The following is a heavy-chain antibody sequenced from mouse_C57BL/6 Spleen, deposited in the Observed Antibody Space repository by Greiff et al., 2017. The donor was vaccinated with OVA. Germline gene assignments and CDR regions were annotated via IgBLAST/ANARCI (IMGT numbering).Heavy chain of an antibody. D-gene: IGHD1-1*01. CDR2: IDPSDSYT. Sequence: QVQLKQSGAELVMPGASVKLSCKASGYTFTSYWMHWVKQRPGQGLEWIGEIDPSDSYTNYNQKFKGKSTLTVDKSSSTAYMQLSSLTSEDSAVYYCARSPYYYGSPYYYAMDYWGQGTSVTVSS. CDR1: GYTFTSYW. V-gene: IGHV1-69*01. CDR3: ARSPYYYGSPYYYAMDY. J-gene: IGHJ4*01.